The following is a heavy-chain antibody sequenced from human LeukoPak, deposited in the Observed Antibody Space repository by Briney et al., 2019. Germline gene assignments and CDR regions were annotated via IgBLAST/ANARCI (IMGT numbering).Heavy chain of an antibody. CDR3: AREEVDSNSYYYGMDV. V-gene: IGHV4-39*07. CDR2: IYYSGST. J-gene: IGHJ6*02. D-gene: IGHD6-6*01. CDR1: GGSISSSRYF. Sequence: SGTLSLTCTVSGGSISSSRYFWTWIRQPPGKGLEWVGSIYYSGSTYYSPSLKSRVTISVDTSKKQFSLKLSSVTAADTAVYYCAREEVDSNSYYYGMDVWGQGTTVTVSS.